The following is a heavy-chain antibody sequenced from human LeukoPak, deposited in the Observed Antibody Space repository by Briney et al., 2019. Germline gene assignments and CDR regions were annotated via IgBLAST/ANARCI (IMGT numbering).Heavy chain of an antibody. CDR2: ISSSGSTI. CDR1: GFTFSDYF. Sequence: GGSLRLSCAACGFTFSDYFMSWNRQAPGKGLEWVSYISSSGSTIYYADSVKGRFTISRDNAKNSLYLQMNSLRAEDTAVYYCARDPAIAVAAINFDYWGQGTLVTVSS. CDR3: ARDPAIAVAAINFDY. V-gene: IGHV3-11*01. J-gene: IGHJ4*02. D-gene: IGHD6-19*01.